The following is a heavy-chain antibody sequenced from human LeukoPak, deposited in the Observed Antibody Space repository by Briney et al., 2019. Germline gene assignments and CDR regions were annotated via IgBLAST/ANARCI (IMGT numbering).Heavy chain of an antibody. CDR1: GGSISSETYY. Sequence: PSETLSLTCTVSGGSISSETYYWTWVRQPAGKGLEWIGRIYSSGSTSYNPSLKSRVTISVDTSKNQFSLELNSVTASDTAVYYCARGGRGFDSWGQGTLVTVSS. CDR2: IYSSGST. V-gene: IGHV4-61*02. CDR3: ARGGRGFDS. J-gene: IGHJ5*01.